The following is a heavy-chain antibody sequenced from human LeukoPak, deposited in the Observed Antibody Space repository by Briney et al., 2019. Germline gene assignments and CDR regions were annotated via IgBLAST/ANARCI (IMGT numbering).Heavy chain of an antibody. CDR2: IKQDGSEK. Sequence: GGSLRLSCAASGFTFSSYWMSWVRQAPGKGLEWVANIKQDGSEKYYVDSVRGRFTISRDNTKNLLYLQMSSLRAEDTAVYYCATDRGWRTSGYYLYYFEYWGQGTLVTFSS. D-gene: IGHD3-3*01. V-gene: IGHV3-7*01. CDR3: ATDRGWRTSGYYLYYFEY. J-gene: IGHJ4*02. CDR1: GFTFSSYW.